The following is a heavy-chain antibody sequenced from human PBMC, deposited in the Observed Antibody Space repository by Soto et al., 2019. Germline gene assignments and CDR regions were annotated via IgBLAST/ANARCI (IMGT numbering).Heavy chain of an antibody. CDR1: GGSIDYYY. J-gene: IGHJ6*02. D-gene: IGHD6-13*01. V-gene: IGHV4-59*01. CDR3: ARDSSAWYPYSDIDV. Sequence: SETLSLTCTVSGGSIDYYYWIWIRQPPGKGLELLGYISDSGNTGYNPSLRGRVTFSVYTSKNQFSLKLNSVTTADTAVYYCARDSSAWYPYSDIDVWGQGTTVTVSS. CDR2: ISDSGNT.